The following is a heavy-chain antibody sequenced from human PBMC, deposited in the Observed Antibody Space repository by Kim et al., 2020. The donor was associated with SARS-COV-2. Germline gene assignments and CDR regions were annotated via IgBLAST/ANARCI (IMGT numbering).Heavy chain of an antibody. D-gene: IGHD3-3*01. CDR3: ARSPLEWYVGQIEYFQH. J-gene: IGHJ1*01. CDR1: GGSISSGGYY. Sequence: SETLSLTCTVSGGSISSGGYYWSWIRQHPGKGLEWIGYIYYSGSTYYNPSLKSRVTISVDTSKNQFSLKLSSVTAADTAVYYCARSPLEWYVGQIEYFQHWGQGTLVTVSS. V-gene: IGHV4-31*03. CDR2: IYYSGST.